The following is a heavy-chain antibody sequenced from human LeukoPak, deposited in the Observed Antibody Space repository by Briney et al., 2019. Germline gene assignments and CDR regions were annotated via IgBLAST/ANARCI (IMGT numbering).Heavy chain of an antibody. CDR2: ISPISGGI. Sequence: ASVKVSCKASGYTFTDYYLHWMRQAPGQGLEWLSWISPISGGIKYAQTFQGRVTLTRDTPISTAYMELSRLRSDDTAVYFCARGRDSGSRTFYFDYWGQGTLVTVSS. J-gene: IGHJ4*02. CDR1: GYTFTDYY. D-gene: IGHD1-26*01. CDR3: ARGRDSGSRTFYFDY. V-gene: IGHV1-2*02.